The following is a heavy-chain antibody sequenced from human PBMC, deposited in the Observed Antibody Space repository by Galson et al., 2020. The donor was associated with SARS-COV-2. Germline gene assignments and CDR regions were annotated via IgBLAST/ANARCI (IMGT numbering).Heavy chain of an antibody. CDR2: FDPEDGET. Sequence: ASVKVSCKVSGYTLTELSMHWVRQAPGKGLEWMGGFDPEDGETIYAQKFQGRVTMTEDTSTDTAYMELSSLRSEDTAVYYCASSSSLYGDYAKYYYYYGMDVWGQGTTVTVSS. J-gene: IGHJ6*02. CDR1: GYTLTELS. V-gene: IGHV1-24*01. D-gene: IGHD4-17*01. CDR3: ASSSSLYGDYAKYYYYYGMDV.